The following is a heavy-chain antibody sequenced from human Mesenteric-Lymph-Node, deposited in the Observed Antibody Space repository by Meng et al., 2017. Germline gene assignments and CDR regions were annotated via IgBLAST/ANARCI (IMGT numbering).Heavy chain of an antibody. CDR2: IDDSVST. Sequence: QVQVQGSGRGLVKPLGTLSLTCAVSGGSISSSNWWSGVRQPPGKGLEWIGDIDDSVSTNYNPSLNSRISISLDKSKNHFSLKVNSATAADTAVYYCARGKQDAWELLAYWGQGALVTVSS. J-gene: IGHJ4*02. CDR3: ARGKQDAWELLAY. D-gene: IGHD1-26*01. V-gene: IGHV4-4*02. CDR1: GGSISSSNW.